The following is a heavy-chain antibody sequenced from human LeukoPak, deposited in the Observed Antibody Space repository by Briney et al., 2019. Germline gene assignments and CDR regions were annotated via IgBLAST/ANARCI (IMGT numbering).Heavy chain of an antibody. V-gene: IGHV3-21*01. CDR2: ICRSSIYI. Sequence: GGSLRLSCAASGFIFSNYNMNWVRQAPGKGLEWVSSICRSSIYIYYADSVKGRFTISRDNAENSLYLQMNSLRAEDTAVYYCARDSGDGSGSYYAYGMDVWGQGTTVTVSS. D-gene: IGHD3-10*01. CDR3: ARDSGDGSGSYYAYGMDV. J-gene: IGHJ6*02. CDR1: GFIFSNYN.